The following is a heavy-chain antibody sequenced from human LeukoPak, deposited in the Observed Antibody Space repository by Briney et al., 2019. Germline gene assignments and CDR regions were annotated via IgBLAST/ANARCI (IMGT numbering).Heavy chain of an antibody. D-gene: IGHD5-18*01. J-gene: IGHJ4*02. V-gene: IGHV1-46*01. CDR1: GYTFTSYY. Sequence: GASVKVSCKASGYTFTSYYMHWVRQAPGQGLEWMGIIDPSGGSTSYAQKFQGRVTMTRDTSTSTVYMELSSLRSVDTAVYYCARYVDTTTGSDYWGQGTLVTVSS. CDR2: IDPSGGST. CDR3: ARYVDTTTGSDY.